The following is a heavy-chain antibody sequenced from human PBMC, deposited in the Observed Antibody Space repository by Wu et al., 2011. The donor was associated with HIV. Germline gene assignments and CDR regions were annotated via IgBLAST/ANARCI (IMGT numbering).Heavy chain of an antibody. D-gene: IGHD6-13*01. CDR2: INPTGGGT. CDR1: GYPLTSFF. CDR3: ARDPYSDSWFSLLGAFDV. V-gene: IGHV1-46*01. Sequence: QVQLVQSGTEVKRPGASVTISCKASGYPLTSFFLHWVRQAPGQGLEWLGVINPTGGGTAYAQKFRGRLSLTRDTSSNRAYLELTSLTSEDTAVYFCARDPYSDSWFSLLGAFDVWGQGSLVIASS. J-gene: IGHJ3*01.